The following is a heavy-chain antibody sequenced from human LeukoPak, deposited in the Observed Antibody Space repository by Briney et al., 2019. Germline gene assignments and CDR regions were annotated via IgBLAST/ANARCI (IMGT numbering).Heavy chain of an antibody. Sequence: MGWINPHSGATNYAQNFQGRVTMTRDTSTSTVYMELSSLRSEDTAVYYCARDRPNSYSRLDYWGQGTLVTVSS. CDR3: ARDRPNSYSRLDY. D-gene: IGHD6-13*01. J-gene: IGHJ4*02. V-gene: IGHV1-2*02. CDR2: INPHSGAT.